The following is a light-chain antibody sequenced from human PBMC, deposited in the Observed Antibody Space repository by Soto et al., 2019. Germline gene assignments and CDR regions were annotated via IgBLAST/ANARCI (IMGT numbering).Light chain of an antibody. V-gene: IGLV2-14*02. CDR3: DSYTSSRAYV. CDR2: EGT. Sequence: QSALTQPASVSGSPGQSITLSCTGTSSDVGSYNLVSWYQLHPGKAPKLMIYEGTKRPSGVSNRFSGSKSGNTASLTISGLQAEDEADYYCDSYTSSRAYVFGIGTKLTVL. CDR1: SSDVGSYNL. J-gene: IGLJ1*01.